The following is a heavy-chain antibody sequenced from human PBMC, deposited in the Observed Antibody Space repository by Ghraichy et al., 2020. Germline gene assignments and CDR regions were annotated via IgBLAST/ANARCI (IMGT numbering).Heavy chain of an antibody. V-gene: IGHV4-39*01. CDR3: ARLPGEYCSSTSCYGYYFDY. CDR2: IYYSGST. D-gene: IGHD2-2*01. J-gene: IGHJ4*02. Sequence: SETLSLTCTVSGGSISSSSYYWGWIRQPPGKGLEWIGPIYYSGSTYSNPSLKRRVTLSVDTSKNQFSLKLSSVTAADTAVYYCARLPGEYCSSTSCYGYYFDYWGQGTLVTVSS. CDR1: GGSISSSSYY.